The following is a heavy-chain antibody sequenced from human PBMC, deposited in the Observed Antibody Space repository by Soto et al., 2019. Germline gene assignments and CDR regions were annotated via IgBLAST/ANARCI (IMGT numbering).Heavy chain of an antibody. CDR3: ARDFRMYGDYFDH. V-gene: IGHV3-48*03. CDR1: GFRFRDYA. CDR2: ISQSGSVK. J-gene: IGHJ4*02. Sequence: EVQLFQSGGGLVQPGGSLRLSCAGSGFRFRDYAMGWVRQPPGSGLEWVSSISQSGSVKKYADSVKGRFTISKDSAKKSLYLQMDGLTAEDTAVYYCARDFRMYGDYFDHWGQGTVVTVSS. D-gene: IGHD4-17*01.